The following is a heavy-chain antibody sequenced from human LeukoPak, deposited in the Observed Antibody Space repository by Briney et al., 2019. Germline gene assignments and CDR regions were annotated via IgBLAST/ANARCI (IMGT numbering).Heavy chain of an antibody. D-gene: IGHD7-27*01. CDR2: IKSKTDGGTT. Sequence: GGSLGLSCAASGFTFSNAWMNWVRQAPGQGLEWVGRIKSKTDGGTTDYVAPVKGRLTISRDDSKNTLYLQVNSLNTEDTAVYYCSTGNWGSFSYWGQGTLVTVSS. CDR1: GFTFSNAW. V-gene: IGHV3-15*01. J-gene: IGHJ4*02. CDR3: STGNWGSFSY.